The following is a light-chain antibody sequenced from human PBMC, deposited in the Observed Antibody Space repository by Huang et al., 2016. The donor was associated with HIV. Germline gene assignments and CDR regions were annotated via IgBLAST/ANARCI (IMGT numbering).Light chain of an antibody. CDR2: GAS. CDR1: QSVSSSY. Sequence: EIVLTQSPGTLSLSPGERATLSCRASQSVSSSYLAWYQQKPGQAPRLLIYGASSRATGSPDRFSGSGSGTDFTLSISRLEPEDFAVYYCQQYGNLRYTFGQGTKLEIK. J-gene: IGKJ2*01. V-gene: IGKV3-20*01. CDR3: QQYGNLRYT.